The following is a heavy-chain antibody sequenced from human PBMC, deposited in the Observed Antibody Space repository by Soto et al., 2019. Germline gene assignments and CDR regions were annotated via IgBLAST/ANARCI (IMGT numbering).Heavy chain of an antibody. Sequence: SETLSLTCTVSGGSISSYYWSWIRQPPGKGLEWIGYIYYSGSTNYNPSIKSRVTISVDTSKNQFSLKLSSVTAADTAVYYCARQYGDYVRGAFDIWGQGTMVTVSS. D-gene: IGHD4-17*01. CDR3: ARQYGDYVRGAFDI. V-gene: IGHV4-59*01. J-gene: IGHJ3*02. CDR2: IYYSGST. CDR1: GGSISSYY.